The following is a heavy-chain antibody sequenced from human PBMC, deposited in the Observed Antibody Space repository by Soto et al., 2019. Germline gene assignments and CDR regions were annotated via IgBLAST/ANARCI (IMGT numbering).Heavy chain of an antibody. D-gene: IGHD4-17*01. Sequence: QVQLVQSGAEVKKPGASVKVSCKTSGYTFSGYYIHWVRQAPGQGLEWMGWINPSGGGTNYAQKFQGWVTMTRDTSIRTAFMEVTRLKSDDTAVYYCTRGSPTTTPFDYWGQGTLVTVSS. J-gene: IGHJ4*02. CDR2: INPSGGGT. V-gene: IGHV1-2*04. CDR1: GYTFSGYY. CDR3: TRGSPTTTPFDY.